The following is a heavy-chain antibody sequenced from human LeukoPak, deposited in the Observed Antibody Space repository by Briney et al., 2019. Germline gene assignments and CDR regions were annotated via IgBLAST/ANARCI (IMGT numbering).Heavy chain of an antibody. V-gene: IGHV3-74*01. D-gene: IGHD6-13*01. Sequence: GGSLRLSWAASALTLFTYWMQWVRQAPGKGLVWVSRIKSDGSSTSISYADSEKGRFTISRDNARNTLYLHIATDSFVATPGTKLDYWGQGTLVTVSS. CDR2: IKSDGSSTSI. J-gene: IGHJ4*02. CDR1: ALTLFTYW. CDR3: DY.